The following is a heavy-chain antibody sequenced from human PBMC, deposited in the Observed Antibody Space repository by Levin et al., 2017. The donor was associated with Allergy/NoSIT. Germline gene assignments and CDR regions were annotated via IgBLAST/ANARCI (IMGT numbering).Heavy chain of an antibody. CDR3: AARVFDH. Sequence: GGSLRLSCAVSGLNFNTYGMNWVRQARGKGLEWVALITSDGHTTFYADSVRGRLTISRDNSKSTVYLQMNNLRSDDTAVYYCAARVFDHWGQGTLVTVSS. CDR1: GLNFNTYG. J-gene: IGHJ4*02. CDR2: ITSDGHTT. V-gene: IGHV3-30*03.